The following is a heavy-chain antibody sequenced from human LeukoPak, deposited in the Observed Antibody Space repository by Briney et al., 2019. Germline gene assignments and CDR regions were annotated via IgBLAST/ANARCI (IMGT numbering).Heavy chain of an antibody. Sequence: SETLSLTCAVSGGSISSSNWWSWVRQPPGKGLEWIGEIYHSGSTNYNPSLKSRVTISVDKSKNQFSLKLSSVTAADTAVYYCARVGYCSGGSCYRPHFDYWGRGTLVTVS. CDR1: GGSISSSNW. CDR3: ARVGYCSGGSCYRPHFDY. D-gene: IGHD2-15*01. J-gene: IGHJ4*02. V-gene: IGHV4-4*02. CDR2: IYHSGST.